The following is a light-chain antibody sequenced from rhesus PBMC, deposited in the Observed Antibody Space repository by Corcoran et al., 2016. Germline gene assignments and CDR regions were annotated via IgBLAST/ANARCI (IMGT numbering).Light chain of an antibody. CDR1: QSVSSY. CDR2: GAS. V-gene: IGKV3S9*01. Sequence: EIVMTQSPATLSLSPGERATLSCRASQSVSSYVAWYQQKPEQAPRLLIYGASSRATGIPDRFSGSGLGTEFTLIIGSLEPEDVGVYYCQQYNNWNSFGQGTKVEIK. CDR3: QQYNNWNS. J-gene: IGKJ2*01.